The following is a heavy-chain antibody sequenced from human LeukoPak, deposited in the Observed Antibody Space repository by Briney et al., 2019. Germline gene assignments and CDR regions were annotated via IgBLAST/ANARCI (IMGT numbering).Heavy chain of an antibody. CDR3: AKGIFGVVIDNWFDP. CDR1: GFTFHNNG. J-gene: IGHJ5*02. D-gene: IGHD3-3*01. CDR2: ISGSSRST. V-gene: IGHV3-23*01. Sequence: GGSLRLSCAASGFTFHNNGMSWVRQAPGKGLEWVSAISGSSRSTYHAESVKGRFTISRDNSKNTLYLQMNSLRAEDTAVYYCAKGIFGVVIDNWFDPWGQGTLVTVSS.